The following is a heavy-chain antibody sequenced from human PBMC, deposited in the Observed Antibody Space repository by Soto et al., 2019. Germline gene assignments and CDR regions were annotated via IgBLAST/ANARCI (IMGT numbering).Heavy chain of an antibody. D-gene: IGHD6-19*01. V-gene: IGHV3-23*01. J-gene: IGHJ6*02. CDR3: AKVSGYSSGWYGYYYYYGMDV. CDR2: ISGSGGST. Sequence: GGSLRLSCAASGFTFSSYAMSWVRQAPGKGLKWVSAISGSGGSTYYADSVKGRFTISRDNSKNTLYLQMNSLRAEDTAVYYCAKVSGYSSGWYGYYYYYGMDVWGQGTTVTVSS. CDR1: GFTFSSYA.